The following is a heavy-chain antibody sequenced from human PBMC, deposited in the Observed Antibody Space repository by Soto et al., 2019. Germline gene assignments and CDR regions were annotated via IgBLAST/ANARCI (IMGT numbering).Heavy chain of an antibody. CDR1: GGSISSGDYY. Sequence: SETLSLTCTVSGGSISSGDYYWSWIRQPPGKGLEWIAYIHYTGTTDYNPSLKSRVMMSVDTSKKQFSLKLRSVTAADTAVYYCVRDGTKTLRDWFDPWGQGISVTVSS. J-gene: IGHJ5*02. CDR3: VRDGTKTLRDWFDP. CDR2: IHYTGTT. V-gene: IGHV4-30-4*01. D-gene: IGHD1-1*01.